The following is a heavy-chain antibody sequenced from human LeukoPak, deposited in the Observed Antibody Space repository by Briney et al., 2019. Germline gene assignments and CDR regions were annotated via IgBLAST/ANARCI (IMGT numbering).Heavy chain of an antibody. J-gene: IGHJ4*02. Sequence: ATVKVSCNASRYTFTGYYMHWVRQAPGQGLEWVGWIHPNSGGTNYAQKFQGRVTMTRDTSISTAYIDQSRLRSDDTAVYYCAADSSSRYWGQGTLVTVSS. CDR3: AADSSSRY. D-gene: IGHD6-13*01. CDR1: RYTFTGYY. CDR2: IHPNSGGT. V-gene: IGHV1-2*02.